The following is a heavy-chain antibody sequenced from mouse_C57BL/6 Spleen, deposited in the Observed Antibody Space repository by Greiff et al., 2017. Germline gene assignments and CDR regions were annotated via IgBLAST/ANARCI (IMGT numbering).Heavy chain of an antibody. D-gene: IGHD1-1*01. CDR3: AREGLGRADGLYFGY. CDR2: ISDGGSYT. V-gene: IGHV5-4*01. J-gene: IGHJ2*01. CDR1: GFTFSSYA. Sequence: EVKLVESGGGLVKPGGSLKLSCAASGFTFSSYAMSWVRQTPEKRLEWVATISDGGSYTYYPDNVKGRFTISRDKAKNNLYLQMSQRKSEDTAMYYCAREGLGRADGLYFGYWGQGTTLTVSA.